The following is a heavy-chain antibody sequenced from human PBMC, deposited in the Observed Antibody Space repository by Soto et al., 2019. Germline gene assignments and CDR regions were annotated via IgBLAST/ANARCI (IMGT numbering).Heavy chain of an antibody. D-gene: IGHD6-19*01. CDR3: ARAYSSGATGYYYGMDV. J-gene: IGHJ6*02. Sequence: QLQLQESGPGLVKPSETLSLTCTVSGGSISSGDYYWGWIRQPPGKGLECIGTICYSGSTYYNPSLKSRVTISIDTSKNHFALKLSSATAADTAVYYCARAYSSGATGYYYGMDVWGQGTTVTVSS. V-gene: IGHV4-39*02. CDR1: GGSISSGDYY. CDR2: ICYSGST.